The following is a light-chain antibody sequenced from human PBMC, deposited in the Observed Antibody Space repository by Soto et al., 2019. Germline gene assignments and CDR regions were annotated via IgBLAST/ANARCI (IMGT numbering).Light chain of an antibody. J-gene: IGKJ5*01. Sequence: EIVITQSPATLSVSPGERATLSCRASQSVDNNLAWYQQKPGQAPRLLIYGATSRATDVPARFSGSGSGTEFTLTISSLQSEDFAVYYCQQRSNWPITFGQGTRLEIK. CDR1: QSVDNN. CDR2: GAT. CDR3: QQRSNWPIT. V-gene: IGKV3-15*01.